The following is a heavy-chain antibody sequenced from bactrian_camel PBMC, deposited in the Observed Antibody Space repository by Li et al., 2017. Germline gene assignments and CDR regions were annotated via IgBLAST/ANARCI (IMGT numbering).Heavy chain of an antibody. V-gene: IGHV3S53*01. Sequence: VQLVESGGGLVQPGGSLRLSCVASGDIVSRCSMGWYRQAPGKERELVARIGGGASTYVRDSVKGRFSISQDNAKNTVYLQMNSLKPEDTAMYYCAAFGTTYGTCRYMMQNELRYWGQGTQVTVS. CDR1: GDIVSRCS. J-gene: IGHJ4*01. D-gene: IGHD2*01. CDR3: AAFGTTYGTCRYMMQNELRY. CDR2: IGGGAST.